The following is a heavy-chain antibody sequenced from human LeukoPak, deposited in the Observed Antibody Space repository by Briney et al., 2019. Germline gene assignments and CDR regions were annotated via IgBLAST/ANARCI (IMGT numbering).Heavy chain of an antibody. D-gene: IGHD3-3*01. Sequence: GESLKISCKGSGYSFTSYWIGWVRQMAEKGLEWMGIIYPGDSDTRYSPSFQGQVTISADKSISAAYLQWSSLKASDTAMYYCARRFDFIGFDPWGQGTLVTVSS. J-gene: IGHJ5*02. V-gene: IGHV5-51*01. CDR3: ARRFDFIGFDP. CDR2: IYPGDSDT. CDR1: GYSFTSYW.